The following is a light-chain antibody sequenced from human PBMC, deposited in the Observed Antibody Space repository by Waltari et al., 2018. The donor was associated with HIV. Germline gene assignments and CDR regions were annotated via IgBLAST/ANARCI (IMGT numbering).Light chain of an antibody. J-gene: IGLJ2*01. CDR3: MLFFRSSYL. V-gene: IGLV7-43*01. Sequence: QTVVTQEPSLTVAPGGTITLTCSSVTGPVSSGHYANWFPQQPVPPPRPLFYSSNRRHSATPARFSSSLVGDSAALTLSNVWPDDQAVYFCMLFFRSSYLFGGGTKVTVL. CDR1: TGPVSSGHY. CDR2: SSN.